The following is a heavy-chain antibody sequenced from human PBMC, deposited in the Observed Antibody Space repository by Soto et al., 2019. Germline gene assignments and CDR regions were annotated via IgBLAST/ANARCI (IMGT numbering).Heavy chain of an antibody. Sequence: GGSLRLSCAASGFTFSSYGMHWVRQAPGKGLEWVAVISYDGSNKYYADSGKGRFTISRDNSKNTLYLQMNSLRAEDTAVYYCAKNSKYNWNDGPDYWGQGTLVTVSS. CDR3: AKNSKYNWNDGPDY. V-gene: IGHV3-30*18. D-gene: IGHD1-20*01. CDR2: ISYDGSNK. CDR1: GFTFSSYG. J-gene: IGHJ4*02.